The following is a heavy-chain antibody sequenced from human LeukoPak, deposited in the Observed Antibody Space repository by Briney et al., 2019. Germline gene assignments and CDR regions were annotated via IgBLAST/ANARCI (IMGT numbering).Heavy chain of an antibody. D-gene: IGHD4-23*01. Sequence: PGGSLRLSCAASVFTFSSYWMNWVRQAPWNGRVWVSRIASDGSSTTYADSVKGRFSISRDNAKNTLYLQMNSLRVEDTAVYYCARGRPHGNDYWGQGTLVTVSS. CDR1: VFTFSSYW. CDR2: IASDGSST. V-gene: IGHV3-74*01. J-gene: IGHJ4*02. CDR3: ARGRPHGNDY.